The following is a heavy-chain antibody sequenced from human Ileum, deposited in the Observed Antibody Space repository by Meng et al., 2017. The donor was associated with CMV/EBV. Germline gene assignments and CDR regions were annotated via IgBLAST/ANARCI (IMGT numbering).Heavy chain of an antibody. D-gene: IGHD1-1*01. J-gene: IGHJ6*02. CDR1: GYTFTCYY. CDR2: INPNSGGT. CDR3: ARRLVEPNYYYFGMDV. V-gene: IGHV1-2*02. Sequence: ASVKVSCKASGYTFTCYYIHWVRQAPGQGLEWMGWINPNSGGTKYAQKFQGRVTMTRDTSIRTANMDLSRLRSDDTAVYYCARRLVEPNYYYFGMDVWGQGTTVTVAS.